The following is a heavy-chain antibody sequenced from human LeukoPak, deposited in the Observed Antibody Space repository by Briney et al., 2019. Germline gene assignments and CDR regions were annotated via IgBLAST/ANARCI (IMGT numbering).Heavy chain of an antibody. D-gene: IGHD3/OR15-3a*01. CDR1: GGSFSGYY. Sequence: SETLSLTCAVYGGSFSGYYWSWIRQPPGKGLEWIGEINHSGSTNCNPSLKSRVTISVDTSKNQFSLKLSSVTAGDTAVYYCARGWTRYYFDYWGQGTLVTVSS. V-gene: IGHV4-34*01. CDR3: ARGWTRYYFDY. J-gene: IGHJ4*02. CDR2: INHSGST.